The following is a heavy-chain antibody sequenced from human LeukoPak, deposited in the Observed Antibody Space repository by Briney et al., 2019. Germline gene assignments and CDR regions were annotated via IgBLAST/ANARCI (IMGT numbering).Heavy chain of an antibody. CDR3: AKGAGGFIYYNWFDP. J-gene: IGHJ5*02. CDR1: GGSISSSPYC. CDR2: IYYSGTT. Sequence: PSETLSLTCTVSGGSISSSPYCWGWIRQPPGKGLEWIGSIYYSGTTHYNPSLESRVTISVDTSKNQFSLKLASVTAADTAIYYCAKGAGGFIYYNWFDPWGQGTLVTVSS. D-gene: IGHD1-14*01. V-gene: IGHV4-39*07.